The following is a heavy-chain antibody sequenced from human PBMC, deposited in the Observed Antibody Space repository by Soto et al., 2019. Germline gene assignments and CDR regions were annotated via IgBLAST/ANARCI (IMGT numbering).Heavy chain of an antibody. CDR1: GFTFVIYW. D-gene: IGHD3-10*01. V-gene: IGHV3-7*04. J-gene: IGHJ4*01. Sequence: PGGSLRLSCAACGFTFVIYWMSWVRQAPGKGLEWLATIKWDASEKKYVDSVKGRFTMSRENAKNSLYLQMDSLRAEDTAVYYCARGSGYGSGTSLHHYPDFWGHRTLVTVSS. CDR2: IKWDASEK. CDR3: ARGSGYGSGTSLHHYPDF.